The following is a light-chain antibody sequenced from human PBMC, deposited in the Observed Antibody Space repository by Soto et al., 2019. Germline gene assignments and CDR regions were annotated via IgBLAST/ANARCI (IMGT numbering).Light chain of an antibody. CDR1: QSVSGSY. Sequence: EIVLTQSPGTLSLSPGERATLSCRASQSVSGSYLAWYQQKPGQAPRLLIYGSSSRATGIPDRFSGSGSGTDFILTISRLEPEDFAVYYCQQYGSSAWTFGQGTKVEIK. CDR3: QQYGSSAWT. J-gene: IGKJ1*01. V-gene: IGKV3-20*01. CDR2: GSS.